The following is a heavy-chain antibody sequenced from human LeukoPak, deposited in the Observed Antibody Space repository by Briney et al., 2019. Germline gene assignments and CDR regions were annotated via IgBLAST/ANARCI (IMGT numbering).Heavy chain of an antibody. Sequence: SETLSLTCAVYGGSFSGHYWSWIRQPPGKGLEWIGEINHSGSTNYNPSLKSRVTISVDTSKNQFSLKLSSVTAADTAVYYCARKKGDYVWGSYRVLYYFDYWGQGTLVTVSS. V-gene: IGHV4-34*01. J-gene: IGHJ4*02. CDR2: INHSGST. D-gene: IGHD3-16*02. CDR1: GGSFSGHY. CDR3: ARKKGDYVWGSYRVLYYFDY.